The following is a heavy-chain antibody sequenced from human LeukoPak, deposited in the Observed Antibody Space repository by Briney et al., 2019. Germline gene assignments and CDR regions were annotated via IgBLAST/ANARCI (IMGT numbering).Heavy chain of an antibody. CDR3: AKDFWSGYPTTLDY. D-gene: IGHD3-3*01. CDR2: ITATGDTA. Sequence: ITATGDTAYYADSVKGRFTISRDNSKNTLYLQMNSLRAEDTAVYYCAKDFWSGYPTTLDYWGQGTLVTVSS. V-gene: IGHV3-23*01. J-gene: IGHJ4*02.